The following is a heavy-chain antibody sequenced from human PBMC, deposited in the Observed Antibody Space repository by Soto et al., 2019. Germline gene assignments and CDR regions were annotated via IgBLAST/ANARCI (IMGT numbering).Heavy chain of an antibody. Sequence: GGSLRLSCAASGFTFSSYGMHWVRQAPGKGLEWVAVIWYDGSNKYYADSVKGRFTISRDNSKNTLYLQMNSLRAEDTAVYYCARCSSGWRGYYYYGMDVWGQGTTVTVSS. CDR1: GFTFSSYG. D-gene: IGHD6-19*01. J-gene: IGHJ6*02. CDR3: ARCSSGWRGYYYYGMDV. CDR2: IWYDGSNK. V-gene: IGHV3-33*01.